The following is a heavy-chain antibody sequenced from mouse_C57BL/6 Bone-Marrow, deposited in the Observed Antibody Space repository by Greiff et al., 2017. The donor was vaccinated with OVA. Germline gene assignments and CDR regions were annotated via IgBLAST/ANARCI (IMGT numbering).Heavy chain of an antibody. D-gene: IGHD2-5*01. Sequence: EVHLVESGGGLVQPGESLKLSCESNEYEFPSHDMSWVRKTPEKRLAFVAAINRDGGSTYYPATMERRFIISRDNTKKTLYLQMSSLRSEDTALYYGARHAIVTTVYYFDYGGQGTTLTVSS. CDR1: EYEFPSHD. V-gene: IGHV5-2*01. CDR3: ARHAIVTTVYYFDY. CDR2: INRDGGST. J-gene: IGHJ2*01.